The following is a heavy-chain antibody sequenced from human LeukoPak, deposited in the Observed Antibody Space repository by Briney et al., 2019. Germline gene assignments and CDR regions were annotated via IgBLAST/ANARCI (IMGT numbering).Heavy chain of an antibody. D-gene: IGHD2-2*01. CDR3: ARDRCSSTSCYFDY. V-gene: IGHV1-18*04. J-gene: IGHJ4*02. Sequence: ASVKVSCKASGYTFTRYGISWVRQAPGQGLEWIGWISAYNGNTNYAQKLQGRVTMTTDTSTSTAYMELRSLRSDDTAVYYCARDRCSSTSCYFDYWGQGTLATVSS. CDR1: GYTFTRYG. CDR2: ISAYNGNT.